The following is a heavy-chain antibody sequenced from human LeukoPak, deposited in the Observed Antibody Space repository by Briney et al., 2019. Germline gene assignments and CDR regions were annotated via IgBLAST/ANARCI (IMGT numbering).Heavy chain of an antibody. Sequence: SVKVSCEASGGAFSSYAISWVRQAPGQGLEWMGGIIPIFGTANYAQKFQGRVTITADKSTSTAYMELSSLRSEDTAVYYCARDRGGSIAAAGTFDYWGQGTLVTVSS. CDR2: IIPIFGTA. D-gene: IGHD6-13*01. J-gene: IGHJ4*02. CDR3: ARDRGGSIAAAGTFDY. V-gene: IGHV1-69*06. CDR1: GGAFSSYA.